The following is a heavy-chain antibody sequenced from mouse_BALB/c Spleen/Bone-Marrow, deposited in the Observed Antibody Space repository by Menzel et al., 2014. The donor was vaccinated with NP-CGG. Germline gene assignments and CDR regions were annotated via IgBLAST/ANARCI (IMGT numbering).Heavy chain of an antibody. Sequence: VQLQQSGAELVKPGASVKISCKASGYTFTDXNXDWVXRSXXXSXEWIXXINXXHDSTSYNQKFKGKATLTVDKSSSTAYMELRSLTSEDTAVYYCARSIYYDYDSFAYWGQGTLVTVSA. J-gene: IGHJ3*01. CDR2: INXXHDST. CDR3: ARSIYYDYDSFAY. CDR1: GYTFTDXN. V-gene: IGHV1-18*01. D-gene: IGHD2-4*01.